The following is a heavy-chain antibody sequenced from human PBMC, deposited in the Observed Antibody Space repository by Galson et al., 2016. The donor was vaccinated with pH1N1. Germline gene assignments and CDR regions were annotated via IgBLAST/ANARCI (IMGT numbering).Heavy chain of an antibody. J-gene: IGHJ4*02. CDR1: GYTFTSYA. V-gene: IGHV7-4-1*02. D-gene: IGHD3-9*01. CDR3: ASPRPLLRYFDWLLPGGLDY. Sequence: SVKVSCKASGYTFTSYAMNWVRQAPGQGLEWMGWINTNTGNPTYAQGFTGRFVFSLDTSDSTIYLHISSLKAEDTAVYYCASPRPLLRYFDWLLPGGLDYWGQGTLVTVSS. CDR2: INTNTGNP.